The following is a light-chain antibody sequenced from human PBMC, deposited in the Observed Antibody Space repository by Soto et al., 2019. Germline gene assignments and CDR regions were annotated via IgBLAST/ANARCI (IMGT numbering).Light chain of an antibody. CDR3: QQYNSYPGT. CDR2: AAS. Sequence: DTQMTQSPSTLSASVRDRVTITCRASESIGRWLAWYQQKPGKAPKVLIYAASTLESGVPSRFSGSRSGTEFTLTISSLQPDDVATYYCQQYNSYPGTFGEGTKVEIK. J-gene: IGKJ1*01. V-gene: IGKV1-5*03. CDR1: ESIGRW.